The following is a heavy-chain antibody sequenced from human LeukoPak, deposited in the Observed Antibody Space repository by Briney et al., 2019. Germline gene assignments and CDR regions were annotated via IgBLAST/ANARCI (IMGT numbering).Heavy chain of an antibody. D-gene: IGHD3-10*01. CDR3: AREDYYGSGSRIGYYFDY. V-gene: IGHV1-69*13. Sequence: ASVKVSCKASGCTFSSYVISWVRQAPGQGLEWMGGIIPIFGTANYAQKFQGRVTITADESTSTAYMELSSLRSEDTAVYYCAREDYYGSGSRIGYYFDYWGQGTLVTVSS. CDR2: IIPIFGTA. J-gene: IGHJ4*02. CDR1: GCTFSSYV.